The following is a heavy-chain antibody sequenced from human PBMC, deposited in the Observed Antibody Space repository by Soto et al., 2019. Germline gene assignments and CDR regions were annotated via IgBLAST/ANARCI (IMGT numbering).Heavy chain of an antibody. J-gene: IGHJ6*02. CDR2: IIPIFGTA. CDR3: ASDIVVVPAAMEEYYYGMDV. Sequence: SVKVSCPASGGTFSSYAISWVRQAPGQGLEWMGGIIPIFGTANYAQKFQGRVTITADESTSTAYMELSSLRSEDTAVYYCASDIVVVPAAMEEYYYGMDVWGQGTTVTVSS. D-gene: IGHD2-2*01. V-gene: IGHV1-69*13. CDR1: GGTFSSYA.